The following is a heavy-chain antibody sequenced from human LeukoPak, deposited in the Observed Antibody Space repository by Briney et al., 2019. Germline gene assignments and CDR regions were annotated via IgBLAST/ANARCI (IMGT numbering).Heavy chain of an antibody. CDR3: ARDLYGSGEDPSGMDV. D-gene: IGHD3-10*01. CDR1: GYTFTCYY. J-gene: IGHJ6*04. V-gene: IGHV1-2*04. CDR2: INPNSGGT. Sequence: ASVKVSCKASGYTFTCYYMHWVRQAPGQGLEWMGSINPNSGGTNYAQKFQGWVTMTRDTSISTAYMELSRLRSDDTAVYYCARDLYGSGEDPSGMDVWGKGTTVTVSS.